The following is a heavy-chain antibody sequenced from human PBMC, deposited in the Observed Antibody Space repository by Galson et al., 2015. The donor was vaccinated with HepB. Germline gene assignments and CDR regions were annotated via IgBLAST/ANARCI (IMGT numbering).Heavy chain of an antibody. V-gene: IGHV3-23*01. J-gene: IGHJ3*02. D-gene: IGHD3-22*01. CDR3: AKDISPDYYDSSGYYRYDAFDI. CDR2: ISGSGGST. CDR1: GFTFSSYA. Sequence: SLRLSCAASGFTFSSYAMSWVRQAPGKGLEWVSAISGSGGSTYYADSVKGRFTISRDNSKNTLYLQMNSLRAEDTAVYYCAKDISPDYYDSSGYYRYDAFDIWGQGTMVTVSS.